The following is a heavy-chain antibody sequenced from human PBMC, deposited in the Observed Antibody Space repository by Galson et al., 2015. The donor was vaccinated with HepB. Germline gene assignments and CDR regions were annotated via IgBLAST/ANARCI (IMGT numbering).Heavy chain of an antibody. V-gene: IGHV1-18*01. D-gene: IGHD3-22*01. Sequence: GLEWMGWTSTYNGNVKYAQKVQGRVTMTTVRSTSTVYMELRSLRSDDTAVYYCARDPSVPTYYYDSSGYYEYFDSWGQGTLVSVSS. CDR2: TSTYNGNV. J-gene: IGHJ4*02. CDR3: ARDPSVPTYYYDSSGYYEYFDS.